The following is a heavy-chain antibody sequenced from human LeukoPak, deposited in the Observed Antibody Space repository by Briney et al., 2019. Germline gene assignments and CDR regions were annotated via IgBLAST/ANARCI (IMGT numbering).Heavy chain of an antibody. CDR3: ARDRGSSWYYYYGMDV. CDR2: INPSGGST. CDR1: GYTFTSYY. V-gene: IGHV1-46*01. D-gene: IGHD6-13*01. J-gene: IGHJ6*02. Sequence: ASVKVSCKASGYTFTSYYMHWVRQAPGQGLEWMGIINPSGGSTSYAQKFQGRVTMTRDTSTSTVYMELSSLRSEDTAVYYCARDRGSSWYYYYGMDVWGQRTTVTVSS.